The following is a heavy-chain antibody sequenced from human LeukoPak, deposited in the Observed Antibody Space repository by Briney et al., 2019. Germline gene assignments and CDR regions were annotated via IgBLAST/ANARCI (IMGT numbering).Heavy chain of an antibody. D-gene: IGHD6-19*01. J-gene: IGHJ3*02. CDR1: GYTFTSYD. V-gene: IGHV1-8*01. Sequence: ASVKVSCKASGYTFTSYDINWVRQATGQGLEWMGWTNPNSGNTGYAQKFQGRVTMTRNTSISTAYMELSSLRSEDTAVYYCARGSWSSGWYKDAFDIWGQGTMVTVSS. CDR2: TNPNSGNT. CDR3: ARGSWSSGWYKDAFDI.